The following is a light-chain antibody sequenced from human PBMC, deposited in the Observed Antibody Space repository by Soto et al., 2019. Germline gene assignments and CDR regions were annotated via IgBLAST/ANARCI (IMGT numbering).Light chain of an antibody. CDR3: AVWDDSLNGHV. V-gene: IGLV1-44*01. J-gene: IGLJ1*01. Sequence: QSALTQPPSASGTPGQTVTISCYGSSSNMGSNTVHWFQQFPGTAPKLLIYTNDQRPSGVPDRFSGSNSGTSASLAISGLQSEDEADYYCAVWDDSLNGHVFGAGTKVTVL. CDR2: TND. CDR1: SSNMGSNT.